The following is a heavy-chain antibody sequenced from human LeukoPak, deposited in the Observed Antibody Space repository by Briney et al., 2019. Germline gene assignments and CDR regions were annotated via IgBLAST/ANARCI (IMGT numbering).Heavy chain of an antibody. D-gene: IGHD2-21*02. V-gene: IGHV3-23*01. Sequence: GGSLRLSCAASGFTFRSYGMRWVRQAPGKGLEWVSTDRGSGSTTYYADSVKGRFTISRDNSKNTLSLQLNSLRAEDTAVYYCAKTAIGENYYFDYWGQGTLVTVSS. CDR2: DRGSGSTT. CDR1: GFTFRSYG. J-gene: IGHJ4*02. CDR3: AKTAIGENYYFDY.